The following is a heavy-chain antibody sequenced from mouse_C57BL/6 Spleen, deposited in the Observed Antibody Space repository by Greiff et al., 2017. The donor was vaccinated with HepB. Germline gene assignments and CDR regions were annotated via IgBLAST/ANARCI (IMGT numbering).Heavy chain of an antibody. J-gene: IGHJ4*01. CDR1: GYAFSSYW. CDR3: ARDQFPYYYAMDY. Sequence: QVQLQQSGAELVKPGASVKISCKASGYAFSSYWMNWVKQRPGKGLEWIGQIYPGDGDTNYNGKFKGKATLTADKSSSTAYMQLSSLTSEDSAVYFCARDQFPYYYAMDYWGQGTSVTVSS. CDR2: IYPGDGDT. V-gene: IGHV1-80*01.